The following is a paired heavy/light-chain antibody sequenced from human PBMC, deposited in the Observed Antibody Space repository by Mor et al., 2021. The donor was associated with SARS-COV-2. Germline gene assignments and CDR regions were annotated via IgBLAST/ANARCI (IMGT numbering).Light chain of an antibody. CDR1: SSNIGNNY. Sequence: QSVLTQPPSVSAAPGQKVTISCSGSSSNIGNNYVSWYQQLPGTAPKLLIYDNNKRPSGIPDRFSGSKSGTSATLGITGLQTGDEADYYCGTWDSSLSADWVFGGGTKLTVL. J-gene: IGLJ3*02. CDR2: DNN. CDR3: GTWDSSLSADWV. V-gene: IGLV1-51*01.
Heavy chain of an antibody. CDR2: IRSKAYGGTT. V-gene: IGHV3-49*03. J-gene: IGHJ4*02. Sequence: EVQLVESGGGLVQPGRSLRLSCTASGFTFGDYAMSWFRQAPGKGLEWVGFIRSKAYGGTTEYAASVKGRFTISRDDSKSIAYLQMNSLKTEDTAVYYCTSGYSRADYVWGSYRHFDYWGQGTLVTVSS. D-gene: IGHD3-16*02. CDR3: TSGYSRADYVWGSYRHFDY. CDR1: GFTFGDYA.